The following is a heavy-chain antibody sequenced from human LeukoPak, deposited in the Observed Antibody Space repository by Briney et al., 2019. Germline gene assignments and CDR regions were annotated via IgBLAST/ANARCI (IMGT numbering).Heavy chain of an antibody. V-gene: IGHV4-59*01. J-gene: IGHJ6*03. D-gene: IGHD5-24*01. CDR2: IYYSGST. Sequence: SETLSPTCTVSGGSIGSYYWSWIRQPPGKGLEWIAYIYYSGSTNYNPSLKSRVTISVDTSKNQFSLKLSSVTAADTAVYYCARDGPTSYMDVWGKGTTVTVSS. CDR1: GGSIGSYY. CDR3: ARDGPTSYMDV.